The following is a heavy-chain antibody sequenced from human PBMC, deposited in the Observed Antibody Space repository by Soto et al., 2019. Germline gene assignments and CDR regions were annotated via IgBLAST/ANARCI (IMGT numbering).Heavy chain of an antibody. Sequence: ASVKVSCKVSGYMFISYGINWVRQAPGQGLEWMGWISAYNGNTKYAQNLQGRVTMTTDTSTSTAYMEMRSLRSDDTAVYYCVRDLDGSGSYYTDYWGPGTLFTVSA. V-gene: IGHV1-18*01. J-gene: IGHJ4*02. CDR2: ISAYNGNT. CDR1: GYMFISYG. D-gene: IGHD3-10*01. CDR3: VRDLDGSGSYYTDY.